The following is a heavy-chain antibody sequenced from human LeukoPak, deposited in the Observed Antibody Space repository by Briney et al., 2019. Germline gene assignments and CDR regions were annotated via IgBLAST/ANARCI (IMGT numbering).Heavy chain of an antibody. CDR2: INQDGSVR. V-gene: IGHV3-7*04. CDR3: ARGGHTVTPADY. Sequence: GGSLRLSCAASAFTFSNYWVNWVRQAPGKGLEWVANINQDGSVRNYVDSVKGRFTISRDNTKNSVYLQMNSLRAEDTGVYYCARGGHTVTPADYWGQGTLVTVSS. CDR1: AFTFSNYW. D-gene: IGHD4-17*01. J-gene: IGHJ4*02.